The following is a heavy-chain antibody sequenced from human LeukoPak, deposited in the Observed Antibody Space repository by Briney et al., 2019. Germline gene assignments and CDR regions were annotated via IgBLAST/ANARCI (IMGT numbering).Heavy chain of an antibody. CDR2: ISDDGNTK. D-gene: IGHD2-2*01. Sequence: AGGSLRLSCAASGFTFSSYAMHWVRQAPDKGLEWVSVISDDGNTKYYADSVKGRFTISRDNSKNTLYLQMNSLRVEDTAVYYCAVRGDGTSALSPGGFWGQGTVVTVSS. CDR1: GFTFSSYA. J-gene: IGHJ3*01. CDR3: AVRGDGTSALSPGGF. V-gene: IGHV3-30-3*01.